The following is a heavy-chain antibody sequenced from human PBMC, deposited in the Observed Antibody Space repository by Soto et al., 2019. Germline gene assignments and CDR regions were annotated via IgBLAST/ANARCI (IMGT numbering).Heavy chain of an antibody. D-gene: IGHD6-19*01. CDR3: ARDLGWAFDY. CDR2: FGGDSRPI. CDR1: GFTFSTFS. V-gene: IGHV3-48*02. J-gene: IGHJ4*02. Sequence: EVQLVESGGGLVQPGGSLRLSCAASGFTFSTFSMNWVRQAPGRGLEWIAYFGGDSRPISYADSVKGRFTISRDNAKNSLYLQMDSLRDEHTAVYYCARDLGWAFDYCGQGTLVTVSS.